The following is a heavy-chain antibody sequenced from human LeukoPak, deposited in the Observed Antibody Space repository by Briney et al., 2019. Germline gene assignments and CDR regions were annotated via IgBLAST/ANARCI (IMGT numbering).Heavy chain of an antibody. D-gene: IGHD6-13*01. V-gene: IGHV3-21*01. J-gene: IGHJ4*02. CDR1: GFTFSNYW. CDR3: ARVGVRAAAGY. CDR2: ISSSSSYI. Sequence: PGGSLRLSCATSGFTFSNYWMTWVRQAPGKGLEWVSSISSSSSYIYYADSVKGRFTISRDNAKNSLYLQMNSLRAEDTAVYYCARVGVRAAAGYWGQGTLVTVSS.